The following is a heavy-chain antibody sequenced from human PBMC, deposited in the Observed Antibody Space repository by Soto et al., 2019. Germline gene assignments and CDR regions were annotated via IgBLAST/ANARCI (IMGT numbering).Heavy chain of an antibody. CDR2: IDSDGNST. Sequence: EVQLVESGGGLVQPGGSLRLSCAASGFTFSSYWMHWVRQAPGKGLVWVSHIDSDGNSTTYADSVKGRFTISRDNAKNTVYLQMNSLRADDTAVYYCVRDDVGVGIDYWGLGTLVTVSS. V-gene: IGHV3-74*03. J-gene: IGHJ4*02. CDR1: GFTFSSYW. CDR3: VRDDVGVGIDY. D-gene: IGHD1-26*01.